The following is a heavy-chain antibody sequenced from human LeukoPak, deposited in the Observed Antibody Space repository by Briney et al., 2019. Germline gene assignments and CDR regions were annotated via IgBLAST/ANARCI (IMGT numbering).Heavy chain of an antibody. CDR2: IKQDGSEK. Sequence: GGSLRLSCAASGFTFSSYWMSWVRQAPGKGLEWVANIKQDGSEKYYVDSVKGRFTISRDNAKNSLYLQMNSLRAEDTAVYYCAREVAARPTYYGMDVWGQGTKVTVSS. D-gene: IGHD6-6*01. CDR1: GFTFSSYW. V-gene: IGHV3-7*05. CDR3: AREVAARPTYYGMDV. J-gene: IGHJ6*02.